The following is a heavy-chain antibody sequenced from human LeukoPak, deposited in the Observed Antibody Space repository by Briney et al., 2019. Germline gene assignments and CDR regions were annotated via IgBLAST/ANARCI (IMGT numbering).Heavy chain of an antibody. V-gene: IGHV4-34*01. CDR1: GGSFSGYY. J-gene: IGHJ3*02. CDR3: ARRGYYSAFDI. CDR2: INHSGST. D-gene: IGHD3-10*01. Sequence: SETLSLTCAVYGGSFSGYYWSRIRQPPGKGLEWIGEINHSGSTNYNPSLKSRVTISVDTSKNQFSLKLSSVTAADTAVYYCARRGYYSAFDIWGQGTMVTVSS.